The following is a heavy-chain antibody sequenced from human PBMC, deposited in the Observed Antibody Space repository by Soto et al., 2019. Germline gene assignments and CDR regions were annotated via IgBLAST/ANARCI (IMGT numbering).Heavy chain of an antibody. V-gene: IGHV4-31*03. CDR3: ARGVATTLYPDY. Sequence: SETLSLTCTVSGGSISSGGYYWSWIRQHPGKGLEWIGCIYYSGSTYYNPSLKSRVTISVDTSKNQFSLKLSSVTAADTAVYYCARGVATTLYPDYWGQGTLVTVSS. D-gene: IGHD5-12*01. CDR2: IYYSGST. CDR1: GGSISSGGYY. J-gene: IGHJ4*02.